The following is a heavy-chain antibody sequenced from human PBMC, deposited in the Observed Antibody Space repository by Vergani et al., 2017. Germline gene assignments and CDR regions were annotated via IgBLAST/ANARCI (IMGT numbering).Heavy chain of an antibody. J-gene: IGHJ4*02. CDR2: IIHIFGTA. V-gene: IGHV1-69*18. D-gene: IGHD6-19*01. Sequence: QVQLVQSGAEVKKPGSSVKVSCKASGGAFSSYAISWVRQAPGPGLEWMGRIIHIFGTANYAQKFQGRVTITADESTSTAYLELSSLRSEDTAVYYCARALAGVTVADGNFDYWGQGTLVTVSS. CDR3: ARALAGVTVADGNFDY. CDR1: GGAFSSYA.